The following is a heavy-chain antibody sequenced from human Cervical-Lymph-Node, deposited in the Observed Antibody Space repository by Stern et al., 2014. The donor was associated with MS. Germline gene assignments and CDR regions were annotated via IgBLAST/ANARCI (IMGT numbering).Heavy chain of an antibody. CDR1: GYTFTSYG. V-gene: IGHV1-18*04. Sequence: DQLVESGAEVKKPGASVKVSCKASGYTFTSYGISWVRQAPGQGLGWMGWIRAYNGNTNYAQKLQGRVTMTTDTSTSTAYMELRSLRSDDTAVYYCARLTVEEGRWYHDFYYWGQGTLVTVSS. D-gene: IGHD4-23*01. CDR3: ARLTVEEGRWYHDFYY. CDR2: IRAYNGNT. J-gene: IGHJ4*02.